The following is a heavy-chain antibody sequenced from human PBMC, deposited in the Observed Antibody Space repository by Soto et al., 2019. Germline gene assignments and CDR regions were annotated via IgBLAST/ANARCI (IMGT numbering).Heavy chain of an antibody. Sequence: QVQLQQWGAGLLKPSETLSLTCAVYGGSFSGYYWSWIRQPPGKGLEWIGEINHGGGTDYNPSLKSRVSTSLDTSKKQFSLKLNSVTAADTAVYYCARGQGSVSYYAEVAFDIWGQGTMVTVSS. CDR1: GGSFSGYY. D-gene: IGHD1-26*01. CDR3: ARGQGSVSYYAEVAFDI. V-gene: IGHV4-34*02. J-gene: IGHJ3*02. CDR2: INHGGGT.